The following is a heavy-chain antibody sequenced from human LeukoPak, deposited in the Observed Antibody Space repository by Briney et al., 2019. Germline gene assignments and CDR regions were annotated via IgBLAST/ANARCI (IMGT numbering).Heavy chain of an antibody. V-gene: IGHV1-24*01. CDR1: GYTLTELS. CDR3: AAASPTTQYYYYYYGMDV. D-gene: IGHD1-14*01. J-gene: IGHJ6*02. Sequence: ASVKVSCKASGYTLTELSMHWVRQAPGKGLEWMGGFDPEDGETIYAQKFQGRVTMTEDTSTDTAYMELSSLRSEDTAVYYCAAASPTTQYYYYYYGMDVWGQGTTVTVSS. CDR2: FDPEDGET.